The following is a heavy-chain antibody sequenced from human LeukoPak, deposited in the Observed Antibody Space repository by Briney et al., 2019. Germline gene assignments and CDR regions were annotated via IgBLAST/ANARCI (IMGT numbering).Heavy chain of an antibody. CDR1: GGSISSYY. CDR2: IYTSGST. CDR3: ARDDDYYDSSGFDP. D-gene: IGHD3-22*01. Sequence: SETLSLTCTVSGGSISSYYWSWIRQPAGKGLEWIGRIYTSGSTNYNPSLKSRVTISVDTSKNQFSLKLSSVTAADTAVYYCARDDDYYDSSGFDPWGQGTLVTVSS. J-gene: IGHJ5*02. V-gene: IGHV4-4*07.